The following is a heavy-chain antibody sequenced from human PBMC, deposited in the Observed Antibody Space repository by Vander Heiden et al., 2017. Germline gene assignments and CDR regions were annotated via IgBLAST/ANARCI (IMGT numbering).Heavy chain of an antibody. Sequence: EVQSLETGGGLIQPGGSLRLSCVDSGFIVSSNVVSWVRQAPGKGPEWVSVIYGDDKAEYADSVKGRFTISRDKSTNTLYLLMNSLRVDDTAVYYCTGGEPGSISHHWGQGTPVTVSS. V-gene: IGHV3-53*02. D-gene: IGHD3-10*01. CDR1: GFIVSSNV. CDR3: TGGEPGSISHH. J-gene: IGHJ5*02. CDR2: IYGDDKA.